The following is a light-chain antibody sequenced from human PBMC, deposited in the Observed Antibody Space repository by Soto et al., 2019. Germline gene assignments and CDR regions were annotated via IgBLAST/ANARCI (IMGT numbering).Light chain of an antibody. CDR3: QPYYVYPMT. CDR1: QSINIW. V-gene: IGKV1-5*03. Sequence: DIQMTQSPSTLSASVGDRITITCRASQSINIWLAWFQQKPGKAPTLLIYRTSTLESGVPSRFSGSASGADFTLTISSLQPHDFASYYCQPYYVYPMTFGHGTKVEIK. J-gene: IGKJ1*01. CDR2: RTS.